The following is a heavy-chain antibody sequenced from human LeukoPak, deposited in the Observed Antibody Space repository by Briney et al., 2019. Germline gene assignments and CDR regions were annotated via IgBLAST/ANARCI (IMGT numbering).Heavy chain of an antibody. D-gene: IGHD3-22*01. V-gene: IGHV1-18*01. CDR3: ARDPDSSGYYYGSFDY. CDR1: GYTFTSYG. CDR2: ISAYNGNT. J-gene: IGHJ4*02. Sequence: ASVKVSCKASGYTFTSYGISWVRQAPGQGLEWMGWISAYNGNTNYAQKLQGRVTMTTDTSTSTAYMELRSLRSDDTAVYYCARDPDSSGYYYGSFDYWGQGTLVTVSS.